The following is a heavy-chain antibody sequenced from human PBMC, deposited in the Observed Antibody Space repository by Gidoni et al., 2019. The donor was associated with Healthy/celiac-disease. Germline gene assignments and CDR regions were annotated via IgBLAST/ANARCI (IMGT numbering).Heavy chain of an antibody. CDR3: ARDRNRPGSYYTIDY. J-gene: IGHJ4*02. CDR1: GFTFSSYA. Sequence: QVQLVESGGGVVQPGRSLRLSCAASGFTFSSYAMHWVRQAPGKGLEWVAVISYDGSNKYYADSVKGRFTISRDNSKNTLYLQMNSLRAEDTAVYYCARDRNRPGSYYTIDYWGQGTLVTVSS. V-gene: IGHV3-30-3*01. D-gene: IGHD1-26*01. CDR2: ISYDGSNK.